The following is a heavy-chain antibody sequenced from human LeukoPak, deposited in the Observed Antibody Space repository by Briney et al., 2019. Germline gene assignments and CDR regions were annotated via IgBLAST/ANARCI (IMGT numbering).Heavy chain of an antibody. CDR3: ARESSNYYDSSGGYDY. V-gene: IGHV4-61*01. CDR2: IYYSGST. D-gene: IGHD3-22*01. CDR1: GGSVSSGSYF. J-gene: IGHJ4*02. Sequence: SETLSLTCTVSGGSVSSGSYFWSWIRQPPGKGLEWIGYIYYSGSTNYNPSLKSRVTISVDTSKNQFSLKLSSVTAADTAVYYCARESSNYYDSSGGYDYWGQGTLVTVSS.